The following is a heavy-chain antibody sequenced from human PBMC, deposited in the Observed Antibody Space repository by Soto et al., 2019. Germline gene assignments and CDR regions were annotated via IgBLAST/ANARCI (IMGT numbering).Heavy chain of an antibody. Sequence: GGSLRLSCAASGFIFSSYAMSWVRQVPGKGLEWVSAIDSSGSTTHYIDSVKGRFTNSRENSKNTRDLQMNSLRAEETAVYYCAKYYYGSGNSYALDVWGQGTMVTVSS. V-gene: IGHV3-23*05. CDR3: AKYYYGSGNSYALDV. J-gene: IGHJ3*01. D-gene: IGHD3-10*01. CDR2: IDSSGSTT. CDR1: GFIFSSYA.